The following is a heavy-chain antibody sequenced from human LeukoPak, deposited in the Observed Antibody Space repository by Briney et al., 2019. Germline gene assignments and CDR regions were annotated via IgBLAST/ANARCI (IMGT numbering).Heavy chain of an antibody. J-gene: IGHJ6*02. CDR2: IIPIFGTA. V-gene: IGHV1-69*13. D-gene: IGHD2-15*01. CDR1: GGTFSSYA. Sequence: SVKVSCKASGGTFSSYAISWVRQAPGQGLEWMGGIIPIFGTANYAQKFQGRVTITADESTSTAYTELSSLRSEDTAVYYCAGYCSGGSCYPAGYYGMDVWGQGTTVTVSS. CDR3: AGYCSGGSCYPAGYYGMDV.